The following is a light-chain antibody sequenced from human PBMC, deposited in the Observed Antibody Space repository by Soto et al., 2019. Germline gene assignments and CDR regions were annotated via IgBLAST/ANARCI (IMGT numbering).Light chain of an antibody. CDR2: EGS. V-gene: IGLV2-23*01. CDR3: CSYAGSSTP. CDR1: SSDVGSYNL. Sequence: QSALTQPVSVSGSPGQSITISCTGTSSDVGSYNLVSWYQQHTGKAPKLMIYEGSKRPSGVSNRFSGSKSGNTASLTISGLQAEDEADYYCCSYAGSSTPFGGGTKLTVL. J-gene: IGLJ3*02.